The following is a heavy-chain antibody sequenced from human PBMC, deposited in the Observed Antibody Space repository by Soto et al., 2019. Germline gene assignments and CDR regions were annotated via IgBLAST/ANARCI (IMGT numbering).Heavy chain of an antibody. D-gene: IGHD1-1*01. CDR2: ISHDHSNK. Sequence: GASLTLSCAASGFTFSSYGMHWVSQAPGKGLEWVAGISHDHSNKYYADSVKGRFTISRDNSKNTLYLHMNSLRAEDTAVYYCAKGGDGYNWNAFDIWGQGTMVAVAS. V-gene: IGHV3-30*18. CDR1: GFTFSSYG. CDR3: AKGGDGYNWNAFDI. J-gene: IGHJ3*02.